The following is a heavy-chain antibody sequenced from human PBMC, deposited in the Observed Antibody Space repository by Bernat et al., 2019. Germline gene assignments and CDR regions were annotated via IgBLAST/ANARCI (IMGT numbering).Heavy chain of an antibody. V-gene: IGHV3-30*18. CDR1: GFTFSSYG. CDR3: AKGMYYYDSSGYYLPLYYYYGMDV. CDR2: ISYDGSNK. Sequence: QVQLVESGGGVVQPGRSLRLSCAASGFTFSSYGMHWVRQAPGKGLEWVAGISYDGSNKYYADSVKGRFTISRDNSKNTLYLQMNSLRAEDTAVYYCAKGMYYYDSSGYYLPLYYYYGMDVWGQGTTVTVSS. D-gene: IGHD3-22*01. J-gene: IGHJ6*02.